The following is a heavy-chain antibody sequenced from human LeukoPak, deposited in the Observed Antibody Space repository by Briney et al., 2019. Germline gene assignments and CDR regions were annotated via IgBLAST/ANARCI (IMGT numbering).Heavy chain of an antibody. CDR2: INHSGST. Sequence: SETLSLTCAVYGGSFSGYYWSWIRQPPGKGLEWIGEINHSGSTNYNPSLKSRVTISVDTSKNQFSLKLSSVTAADTAVYYCARGKRGYSYGYSGNWFDPWGQGTLVTVSS. CDR1: GGSFSGYY. J-gene: IGHJ5*02. V-gene: IGHV4-34*01. CDR3: ARGKRGYSYGYSGNWFDP. D-gene: IGHD5-18*01.